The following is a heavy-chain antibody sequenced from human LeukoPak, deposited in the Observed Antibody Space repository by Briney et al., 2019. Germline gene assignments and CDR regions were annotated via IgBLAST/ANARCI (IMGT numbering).Heavy chain of an antibody. J-gene: IGHJ3*02. CDR3: ARRNDYYDSSGYGSGAFDAFDI. D-gene: IGHD3-22*01. CDR2: INHSGST. V-gene: IGHV4-34*01. CDR1: GGSFSGYY. Sequence: SETLSLTCAVYGGSFSGYYWSWIRQPPGKGLEWIGEINHSGSTNYNPSLKSRVTISVDTSKNQFSLKLSSVTAADTAVYNCARRNDYYDSSGYGSGAFDAFDIWGQGTMVTVSS.